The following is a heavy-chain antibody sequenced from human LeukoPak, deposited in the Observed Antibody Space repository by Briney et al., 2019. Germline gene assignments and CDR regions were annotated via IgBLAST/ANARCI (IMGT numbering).Heavy chain of an antibody. J-gene: IGHJ4*02. CDR2: ISGSGGST. Sequence: GGSLRLSCATSGFTFSSYAMSWVRQAPGKGLEWVSAISGSGGSTYYADSVKGRFTISRDNSKNTLYLQMNSLRAEDTAVYYCAKVGSRWITIYYFDYWGQGTLVTVSS. CDR3: AKVGSRWITIYYFDY. CDR1: GFTFSSYA. D-gene: IGHD6-13*01. V-gene: IGHV3-23*01.